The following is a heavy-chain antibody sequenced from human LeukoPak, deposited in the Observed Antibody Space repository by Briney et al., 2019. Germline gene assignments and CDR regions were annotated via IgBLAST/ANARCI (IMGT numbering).Heavy chain of an antibody. J-gene: IGHJ4*02. Sequence: SETLSLTCTVSGGSISSYYWSWIRQPPGKGLEWIGYIYYSGSTNYNPSLKSRVTISVGTSKDQFSLKLSSVTAADTAVYYCARSPGGYCSGGSCYWFDYWGQGTLVTVSS. V-gene: IGHV4-59*01. D-gene: IGHD2-15*01. CDR1: GGSISSYY. CDR2: IYYSGST. CDR3: ARSPGGYCSGGSCYWFDY.